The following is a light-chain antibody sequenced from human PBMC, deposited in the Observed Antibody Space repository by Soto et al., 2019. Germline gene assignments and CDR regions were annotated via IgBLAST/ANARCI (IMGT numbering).Light chain of an antibody. Sequence: EIVMTQSPATLSVSPGERSTVSCRASQSVSGNLAWYQQKPGQAPRLLIYGASTRSSGIPARFSGSGSGTEFTLTISSVQSEDFAVYYCQQYDYWQISFGQGTRLET. J-gene: IGKJ5*01. CDR3: QQYDYWQIS. CDR2: GAS. CDR1: QSVSGN. V-gene: IGKV3D-15*01.